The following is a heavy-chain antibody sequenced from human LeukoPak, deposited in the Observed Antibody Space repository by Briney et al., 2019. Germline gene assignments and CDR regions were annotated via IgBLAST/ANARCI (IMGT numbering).Heavy chain of an antibody. D-gene: IGHD5-12*01. J-gene: IGHJ4*02. Sequence: SVKVSCKASGGTFSSYAISWVRQAPGQGLEWMGGIIPIFGTANYAQKFQGRVTITADESTSTAYMELSSLRSEDTAVYYCARDRADRGYSGCYFDYWGQGTLVTVSS. CDR2: IIPIFGTA. CDR1: GGTFSSYA. V-gene: IGHV1-69*13. CDR3: ARDRADRGYSGCYFDY.